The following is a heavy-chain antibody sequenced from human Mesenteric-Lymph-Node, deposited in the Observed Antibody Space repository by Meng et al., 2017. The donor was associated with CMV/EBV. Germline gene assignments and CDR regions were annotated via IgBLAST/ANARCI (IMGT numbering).Heavy chain of an antibody. V-gene: IGHV3-23*01. Sequence: GESLKISCAVSGFTFSSYVMSWVRQAPGKGLEWVSGISGGGGSTYYADSVKGRFTISRDNSKNTLYLQMNTLRAEDTALYYCASRDSYGIDYWGQGTLVTVSS. CDR3: ASRDSYGIDY. J-gene: IGHJ4*02. CDR2: ISGGGGST. D-gene: IGHD5-18*01. CDR1: GFTFSSYV.